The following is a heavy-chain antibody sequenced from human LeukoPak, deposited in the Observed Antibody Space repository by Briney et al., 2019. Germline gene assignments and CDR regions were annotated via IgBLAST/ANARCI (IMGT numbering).Heavy chain of an antibody. Sequence: ASVKVSCKASGYTFTSNGITWVRQAPGQGLEWMGWMNPNSGNTGYAQKFQGRVTMTRNTSISTAYMELSSLRSEDTAVYYCAGLGDAFDIWGQGTMVTVSS. J-gene: IGHJ3*02. V-gene: IGHV1-8*01. CDR2: MNPNSGNT. CDR3: AGLGDAFDI. D-gene: IGHD3-16*01. CDR1: GYTFTSNG.